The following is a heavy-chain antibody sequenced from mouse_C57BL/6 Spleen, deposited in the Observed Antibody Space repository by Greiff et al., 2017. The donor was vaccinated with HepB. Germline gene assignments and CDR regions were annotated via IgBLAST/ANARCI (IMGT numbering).Heavy chain of an antibody. V-gene: IGHV1-85*01. CDR2: IYPRDGST. CDR3: ARSGVIYYYGSSYDYAMDY. D-gene: IGHD1-1*01. Sequence: VQLQQSGPELVKPGASVKLSCKASGYTFTSYDINWVKQRPGQGLEWIGWIYPRDGSTKYNEKFKGKATLTVDTSSSTAYMELHSLTSEDSAVYFCARSGVIYYYGSSYDYAMDYWGQGTSVTVSS. CDR1: GYTFTSYD. J-gene: IGHJ4*01.